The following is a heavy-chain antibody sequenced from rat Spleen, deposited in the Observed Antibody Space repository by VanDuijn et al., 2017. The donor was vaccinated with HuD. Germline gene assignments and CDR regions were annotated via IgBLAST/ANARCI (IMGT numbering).Heavy chain of an antibody. V-gene: IGHV5-31*01. CDR3: TGPFDY. J-gene: IGHJ2*01. Sequence: EVQLVESGGGLVQPGKSLKISGVASGFTFNKYWMTWIRQAPGKGLEWVASITNAAGSTYYPDSVQGRFTISRDNAKSTLYLQMNSLRSEDTATYYCTGPFDYWGQGVMVTVSS. CDR1: GFTFNKYW. CDR2: ITNAAGST.